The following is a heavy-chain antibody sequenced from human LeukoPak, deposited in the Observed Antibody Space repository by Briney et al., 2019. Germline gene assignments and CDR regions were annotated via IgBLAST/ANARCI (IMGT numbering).Heavy chain of an antibody. D-gene: IGHD3-10*01. Sequence: PGGSLRLSCAASGFTFSAHYMNWIRQAPGKGREWGSYISSASTYTNYADSVRGGFTISRDDAKNSLYLQMNSLRADDTTVYYCARDRSGGYFDYWGQGTLVTVSS. CDR1: GFTFSAHY. V-gene: IGHV3-11*06. CDR3: ARDRSGGYFDY. J-gene: IGHJ4*02. CDR2: ISSASTYT.